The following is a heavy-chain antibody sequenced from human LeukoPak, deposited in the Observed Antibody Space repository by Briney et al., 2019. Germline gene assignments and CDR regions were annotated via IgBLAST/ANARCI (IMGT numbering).Heavy chain of an antibody. D-gene: IGHD3-10*01. V-gene: IGHV3-73*01. J-gene: IGHJ4*02. CDR3: SKDAGSGTYGTFDY. Sequence: GGSLRLSCAASGFTFSGSALHWVRQASGKGLEWVGRIRSTANGYATAYAASVKGRFTISRDDSKNTAYLQMDSLKTEDTALYYCSKDAGSGTYGTFDYWGQGTLVIVSS. CDR1: GFTFSGSA. CDR2: IRSTANGYAT.